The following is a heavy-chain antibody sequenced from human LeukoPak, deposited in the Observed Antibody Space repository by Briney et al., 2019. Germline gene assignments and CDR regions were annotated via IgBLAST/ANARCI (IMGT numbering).Heavy chain of an antibody. CDR1: GFTVSSNY. D-gene: IGHD5-24*01. J-gene: IGHJ4*02. Sequence: GGSLRLSCAASGFTVSSNYMSWVRQAPGKGLEWVSVIYSGGSTYYADSVKGRFTISRDNSKNTLYPQMNSLRAEDTAVYYCARHRDGYSLGFFDYWGQGTLVTVSS. V-gene: IGHV3-66*04. CDR3: ARHRDGYSLGFFDY. CDR2: IYSGGST.